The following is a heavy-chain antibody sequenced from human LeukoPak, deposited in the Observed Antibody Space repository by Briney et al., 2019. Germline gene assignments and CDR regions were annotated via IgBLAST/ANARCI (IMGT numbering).Heavy chain of an antibody. CDR3: ARGLSTHDYRRDAFDI. Sequence: ASVKVSCKASGYTFTSYYMHWVRQAPGQGLEWMGIINPSGGSTSYAQKFQGRVTMTRDTSTSTVYMELSSLRSEDTAVYYCARGLSTHDYRRDAFDIWGQGTMVTVSS. CDR2: INPSGGST. V-gene: IGHV1-46*01. D-gene: IGHD4-11*01. CDR1: GYTFTSYY. J-gene: IGHJ3*02.